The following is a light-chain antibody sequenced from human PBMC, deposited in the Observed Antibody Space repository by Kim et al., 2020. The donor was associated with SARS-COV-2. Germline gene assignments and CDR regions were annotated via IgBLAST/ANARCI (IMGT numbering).Light chain of an antibody. CDR2: SAS. Sequence: SPGNRGSLSCRASRPVLDNSVAWYQHKPGQAPRLLIYSASSRARGVPDRFRGSGSGTDFTLTIDRLEPEDFAVYYCQIYNVSPPNSFGQGTKLEI. V-gene: IGKV3-20*01. CDR3: QIYNVSPPNS. CDR1: RPVLDNS. J-gene: IGKJ2*01.